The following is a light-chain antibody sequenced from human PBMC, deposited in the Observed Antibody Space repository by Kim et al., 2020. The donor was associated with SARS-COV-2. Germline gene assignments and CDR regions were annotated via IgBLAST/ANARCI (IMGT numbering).Light chain of an antibody. Sequence: APGKTARITCGGNNIGSKSVHWYQQKPGQAPVLVIYYDSDRPSGIPERFSGSNSGNTATLTISRVEAGDEADYYCQVWDSSSDHWVFGGGPQLTVL. V-gene: IGLV3-21*04. J-gene: IGLJ3*02. CDR1: NIGSKS. CDR2: YDS. CDR3: QVWDSSSDHWV.